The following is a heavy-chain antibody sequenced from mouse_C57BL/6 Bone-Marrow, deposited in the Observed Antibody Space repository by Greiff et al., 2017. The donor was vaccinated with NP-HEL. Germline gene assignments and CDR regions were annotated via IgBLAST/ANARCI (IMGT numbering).Heavy chain of an antibody. V-gene: IGHV1-53*01. CDR2: INPSNGGT. J-gene: IGHJ4*01. CDR1: GYTFTSYW. D-gene: IGHD1-1*01. Sequence: QVQLQQPGTELVQPGASVKLSCTASGYTFTSYWMHWVKQRPGQGLEWIGNINPSNGGTNYNEKFKSKATLTVDKSSSTAYMQLSSLTSEDSSVYYCARGGGFFITTGLWGQGTSVTVSS. CDR3: ARGGGFFITTGL.